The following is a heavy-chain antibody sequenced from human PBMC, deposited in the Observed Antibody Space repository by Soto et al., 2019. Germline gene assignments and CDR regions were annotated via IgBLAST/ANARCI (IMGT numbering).Heavy chain of an antibody. CDR3: AHTMAPRIFDY. CDR1: GFSLITSGVG. V-gene: IGHV2-5*02. Sequence: QITLKEAGPTLVKPTQTLTLTCSFSGFSLITSGVGVGWIRQPPGKALEWLALIYWDDDNGYSTSLKSRLTITKDTSRNQVVLTMTNMDPADTATYSCAHTMAPRIFDYWGQGTLVTVSS. J-gene: IGHJ4*02. CDR2: IYWDDDN.